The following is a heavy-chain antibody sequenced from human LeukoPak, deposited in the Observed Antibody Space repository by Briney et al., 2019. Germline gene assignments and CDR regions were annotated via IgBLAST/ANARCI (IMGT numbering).Heavy chain of an antibody. CDR3: ARGRQLAVPFDY. CDR2: FHNSGTS. J-gene: IGHJ4*02. V-gene: IGHV4-59*01. Sequence: SETLSLTCTVSDDSISDYYRGWIRQPPGKGLEWIGYFHNSGTSTYNPSLKSRVTISADTSKNQFSLKLNSLTTADTAVYYCARGRQLAVPFDYWGQGTLVTVSS. D-gene: IGHD6-6*01. CDR1: DDSISDYY.